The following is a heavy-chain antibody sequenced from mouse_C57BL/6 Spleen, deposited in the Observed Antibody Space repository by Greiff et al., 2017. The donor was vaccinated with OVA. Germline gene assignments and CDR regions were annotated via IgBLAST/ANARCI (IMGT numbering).Heavy chain of an antibody. CDR2: ISSGGSYT. CDR1: GFTFSSYG. Sequence: EVNVVESGGDLVKPGGSLKLSCAASGFTFSSYGMSWVRQTPDKRLEWVATISSGGSYTYYPDSVKGRFTISRDNAKNTLYLQMSSLKSEDTAMYYCARHGSSSFAYWGQGTLVTVSA. CDR3: ARHGSSSFAY. V-gene: IGHV5-6*01. J-gene: IGHJ3*01. D-gene: IGHD1-1*01.